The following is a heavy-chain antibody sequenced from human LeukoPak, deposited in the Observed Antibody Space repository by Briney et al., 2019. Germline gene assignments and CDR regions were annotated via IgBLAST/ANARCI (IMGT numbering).Heavy chain of an antibody. V-gene: IGHV3-30*18. CDR2: ISYDGSNK. CDR1: GFTFSSYG. CDR3: AKEKSYYYYYYGMDV. J-gene: IGHJ6*02. Sequence: PGGSLRLSCAASGFTFSSYGMHWVRQAPGKGLEWLAGISYDGSNKYYADSVKGRFTISRDNSKNTLYLQMNSLRAEDTAVYYCAKEKSYYYYYYGMDVWGQGTTVTVSS.